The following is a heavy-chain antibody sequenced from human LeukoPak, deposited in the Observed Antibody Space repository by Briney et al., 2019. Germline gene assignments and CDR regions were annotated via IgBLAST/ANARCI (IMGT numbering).Heavy chain of an antibody. CDR3: ARDRDYDFFDY. CDR1: GFTFSNCG. V-gene: IGHV3-33*01. D-gene: IGHD3-3*01. Sequence: PGGSLRLSCAASGFTFSNCGMHWVRQAPGKGLEWVAIIWYDGSNKYYADSVRGRFTISRGNSKNTVYLQMNSLRAEDTAVYYCARDRDYDFFDYWGQGTLVTVSS. CDR2: IWYDGSNK. J-gene: IGHJ4*02.